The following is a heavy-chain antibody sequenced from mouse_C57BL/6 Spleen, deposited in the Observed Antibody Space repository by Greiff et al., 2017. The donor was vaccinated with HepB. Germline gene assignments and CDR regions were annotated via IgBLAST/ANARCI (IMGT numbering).Heavy chain of an antibody. Sequence: QVQLQQSGAELVRPGTSVKVSCKASGYAFTNYLIEWVKQRPGQGLEWIGVINPGSGGTNYNEKFKGKATLTADKSSSTAYMQLSSLTSEDSAVYFCARGGLSITAVVATSYWGQGTLVTVSA. J-gene: IGHJ3*01. CDR3: ARGGLSITAVVATSY. CDR1: GYAFTNYL. V-gene: IGHV1-54*01. CDR2: INPGSGGT. D-gene: IGHD1-1*01.